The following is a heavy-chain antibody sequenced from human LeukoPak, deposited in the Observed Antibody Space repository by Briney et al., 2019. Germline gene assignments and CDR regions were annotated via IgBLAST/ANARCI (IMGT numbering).Heavy chain of an antibody. V-gene: IGHV4-34*01. CDR1: GGSFSGYY. Sequence: PSETLSLTCAVYGGSFSGYYWSWIRQPPGKGLEWIGEINHSGSTNYNPSLKSRVTISVGTSKNQFSLKLSSVTAADTAVYYCASRIAVAGTEYYFDYWGQGTLVTVSS. J-gene: IGHJ4*02. CDR2: INHSGST. CDR3: ASRIAVAGTEYYFDY. D-gene: IGHD6-19*01.